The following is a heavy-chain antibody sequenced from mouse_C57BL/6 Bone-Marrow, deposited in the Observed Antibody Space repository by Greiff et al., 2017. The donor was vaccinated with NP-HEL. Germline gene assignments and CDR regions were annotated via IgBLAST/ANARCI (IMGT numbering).Heavy chain of an antibody. CDR2: IYPGDGDT. J-gene: IGHJ1*03. CDR3: ARDGSSRHWYFDV. D-gene: IGHD1-1*01. Sequence: VKVVESGPELVKPGASVKISCKASGYAFSSSWMNWVKQRPGKGLEWIGRIYPGDGDTNYNGKFKGKATLTADKSSSTAYMQLSSLTSEDSAVYFCARDGSSRHWYFDVWGTGTTVTVSS. V-gene: IGHV1-82*01. CDR1: GYAFSSSW.